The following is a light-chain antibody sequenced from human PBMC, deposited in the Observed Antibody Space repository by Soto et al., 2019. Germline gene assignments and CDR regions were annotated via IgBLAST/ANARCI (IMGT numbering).Light chain of an antibody. Sequence: DIPMTQSPSSLSASVGDRVTITCRASQDIGNYLAWYQQKPGKVPKLLIYAASTLQSGVPSRFSGSGSGTDFTLTISSLQPEDVATYYCQKYNSAPPGVTFGPGTKVHI. V-gene: IGKV1-27*01. CDR1: QDIGNY. J-gene: IGKJ3*01. CDR2: AAS. CDR3: QKYNSAPPGVT.